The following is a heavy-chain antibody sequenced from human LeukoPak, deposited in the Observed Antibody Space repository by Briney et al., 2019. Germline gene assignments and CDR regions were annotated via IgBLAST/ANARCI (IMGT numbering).Heavy chain of an antibody. V-gene: IGHV3-7*01. CDR2: IKQDESEK. CDR3: ARDHLGSLDY. D-gene: IGHD1-26*01. Sequence: GGSLRLSCAASGFTFNTYWMAWVRQAPGKGLEWVANIKQDESEKYYVDSVKGRFTISRGNAKNSLYLQMNSLTAEDTAVYYCARDHLGSLDYWGQGILVTVSS. CDR1: GFTFNTYW. J-gene: IGHJ4*02.